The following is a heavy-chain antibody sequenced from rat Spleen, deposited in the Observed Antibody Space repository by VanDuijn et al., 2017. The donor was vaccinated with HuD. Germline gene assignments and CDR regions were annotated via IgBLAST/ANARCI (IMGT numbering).Heavy chain of an antibody. CDR3: ARRHYGYTDYFDY. V-gene: IGHV5-31*01. Sequence: EVKLVESGGGLVQPGRSLKLSCVASGFTFNNYWMTWIRQAPGKGLEWVATLSYDGHTTYYRDSVKGRFTISRDIAKSTLYLQMDSLGSEDTATYYCARRHYGYTDYFDYWGQGVMVTVSS. J-gene: IGHJ2*01. D-gene: IGHD1-11*01. CDR2: LSYDGHTT. CDR1: GFTFNNYW.